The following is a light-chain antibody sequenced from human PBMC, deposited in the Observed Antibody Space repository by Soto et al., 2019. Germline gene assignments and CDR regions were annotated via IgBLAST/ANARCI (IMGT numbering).Light chain of an antibody. V-gene: IGKV1-5*03. CDR3: QQRSNWPRVT. CDR1: QSISIW. CDR2: KAS. J-gene: IGKJ5*01. Sequence: DIQMTQSPSTLSASVGDRVTITCRASQSISIWLAWYQQKPGKAPKILIYKASSLESGVPSRFSGSGSGTEFTLTISSLEPEDFAVYYCQQRSNWPRVTFGQGTRLEIK.